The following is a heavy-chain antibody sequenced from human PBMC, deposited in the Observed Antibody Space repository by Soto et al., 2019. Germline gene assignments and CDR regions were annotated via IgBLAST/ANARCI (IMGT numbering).Heavy chain of an antibody. CDR1: SGSFSGYY. CDR2: ISQSGST. Sequence: PSETLSLTCAVYSGSFSGYYWSWLRQPPGKGLEWIGEISQSGSTNYNPSLESRVTISVDTSKNQFSLRLSSVTAADTSVYYCARGRSLRPKSPFRPQFGRSWFAPWGQGTLVTVSS. CDR3: ARGRSLRPKSPFRPQFGRSWFAP. V-gene: IGHV4-34*01. D-gene: IGHD3-10*01. J-gene: IGHJ5*02.